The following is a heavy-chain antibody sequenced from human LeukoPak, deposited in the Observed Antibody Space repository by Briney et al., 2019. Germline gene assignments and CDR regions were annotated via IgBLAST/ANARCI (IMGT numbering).Heavy chain of an antibody. CDR2: TYYRSKWYY. Sequence: SQTLPLTCVISGDSVSSNSAAWNWIRQSPSRGLEWLGRTYYRSKWYYHYAVSMKSRITVNPDTSKNQFSLQLNSVTPEDTAVYYCARDPAHSHSFDYWGQGTLVTVSS. D-gene: IGHD2-21*01. J-gene: IGHJ4*02. CDR3: ARDPAHSHSFDY. V-gene: IGHV6-1*01. CDR1: GDSVSSNSAA.